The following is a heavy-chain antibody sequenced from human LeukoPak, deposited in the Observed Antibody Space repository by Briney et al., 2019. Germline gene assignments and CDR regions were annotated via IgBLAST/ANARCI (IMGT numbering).Heavy chain of an antibody. CDR2: IYTSGST. CDR1: GGSISSGSYY. CDR3: ARSLGVTITQYGMDV. Sequence: SETLSLTYTVSGGSISSGSYYWSWIRQPAGTGLEWIGRIYTSGSTNYNPSLKSRVTISVDTSKNQFSLKLSSVTAADTAVYYCARSLGVTITQYGMDVWGQGTTVTVSS. D-gene: IGHD5-12*01. J-gene: IGHJ6*02. V-gene: IGHV4-61*02.